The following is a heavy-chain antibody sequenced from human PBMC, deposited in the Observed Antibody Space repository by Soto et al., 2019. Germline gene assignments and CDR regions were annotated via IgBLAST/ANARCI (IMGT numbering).Heavy chain of an antibody. CDR3: VRENWYYDY. Sequence: GASVKVSCKASGYTFNPYYIHWVRQAPGQGLDWVGWIYPKTGDTYYAQKFQGWVTMTSDTSISTVYMELRSLKSDDTAIYYCVRENWYYDYWGQGTLVTVSS. V-gene: IGHV1-2*04. CDR1: GYTFNPYY. D-gene: IGHD1-7*01. CDR2: IYPKTGDT. J-gene: IGHJ4*02.